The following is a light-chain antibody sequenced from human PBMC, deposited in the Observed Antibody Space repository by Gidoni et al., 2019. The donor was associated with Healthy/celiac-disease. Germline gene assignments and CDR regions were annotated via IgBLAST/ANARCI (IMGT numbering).Light chain of an antibody. CDR3: CSYAGSSTYV. CDR1: SSDVWSYKL. CDR2: EGS. J-gene: IGLJ2*01. Sequence: QYALTQAGSGSGSPGKSITISCPGTSSDVWSYKLVSWYQQHPGKAPKLMLYEGSKRPSGVSNRFSGSKSGNTASLTISGLQAEDEADYYCCSYAGSSTYVFGGGTKLTVL. V-gene: IGLV2-23*01.